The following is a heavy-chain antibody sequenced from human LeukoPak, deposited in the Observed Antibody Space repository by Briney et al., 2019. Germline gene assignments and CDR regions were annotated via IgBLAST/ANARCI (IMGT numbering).Heavy chain of an antibody. Sequence: GALRLSCAASGFTFSSYAMHWVRQAPGKGLEWVAVISYDGSNKYYADSVKGRFIISRDNSKNTLYLQMNSLRAEDTAVYYCARISSGYYVDHDYWGQGTLVTVSS. V-gene: IGHV3-30*04. J-gene: IGHJ4*02. CDR2: ISYDGSNK. CDR3: ARISSGYYVDHDY. CDR1: GFTFSSYA. D-gene: IGHD3-22*01.